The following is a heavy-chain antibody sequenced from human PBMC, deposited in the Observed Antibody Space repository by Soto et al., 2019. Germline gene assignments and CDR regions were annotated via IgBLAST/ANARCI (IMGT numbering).Heavy chain of an antibody. Sequence: GGSLRLSCAASGFTFSSYAMHWVRQAPGKGLEWVAVISYDGSNKYYADSVKGRFTISRDNSKNTLYLQMNSLRAEDTAVYYCARVLRARAYIYDGSGYSRQNWFDPWGQGTLVTVSS. CDR2: ISYDGSNK. J-gene: IGHJ5*02. D-gene: IGHD3-22*01. CDR3: ARVLRARAYIYDGSGYSRQNWFDP. V-gene: IGHV3-30-3*01. CDR1: GFTFSSYA.